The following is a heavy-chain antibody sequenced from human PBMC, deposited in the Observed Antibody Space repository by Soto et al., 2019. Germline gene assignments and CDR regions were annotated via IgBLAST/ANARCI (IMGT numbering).Heavy chain of an antibody. J-gene: IGHJ4*02. V-gene: IGHV4-39*02. Sequence: SETLSLTCTVSGGSITSSSYYWGWIRQPPGKGLEWIGSIYYTGSTYYNPSLKSRVTISVDTSKNQFSLNLNSVTPEDTAVYYCARELRRGSVWYWTDSWGQGTPVTVSS. CDR2: IYYTGST. D-gene: IGHD6-19*01. CDR1: GGSITSSSYY. CDR3: ARELRRGSVWYWTDS.